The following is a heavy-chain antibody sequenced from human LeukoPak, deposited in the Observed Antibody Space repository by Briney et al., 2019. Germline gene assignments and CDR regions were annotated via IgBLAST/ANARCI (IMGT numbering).Heavy chain of an antibody. J-gene: IGHJ4*02. V-gene: IGHV4-59*01. Sequence: LRLSCAASGFTFDDYAMHWVRQPPGKGLEWIGYIYYSGSTNYNPSLKSRVTISVDPSDNHVSLELTSVTAADTAVYYCARGGGWSPFYLDYWGRGTLVTVSS. CDR2: IYYSGST. CDR3: ARGGGWSPFYLDY. CDR1: GFTFDDYA. D-gene: IGHD6-19*01.